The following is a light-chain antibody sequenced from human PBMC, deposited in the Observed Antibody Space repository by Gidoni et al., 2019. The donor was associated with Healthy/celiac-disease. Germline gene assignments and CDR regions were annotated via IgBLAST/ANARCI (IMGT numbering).Light chain of an antibody. V-gene: IGLV1-44*01. CDR1: SSNIGSTT. CDR2: SNN. J-gene: IGLJ3*02. CDR3: AAWDDSLNGWV. Sequence: QSVLTQPPSASATPGQRVTISCSGSSSNIGSTTVNWYQQLPGTAPKRLIYSNNQRPSGVPDRFSGSKSGTSASLAISGLQSEDEADYYCAAWDDSLNGWVFGGGTKLTVL.